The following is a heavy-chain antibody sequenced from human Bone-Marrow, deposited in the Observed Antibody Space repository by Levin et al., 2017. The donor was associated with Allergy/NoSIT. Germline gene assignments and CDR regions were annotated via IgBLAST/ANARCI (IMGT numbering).Heavy chain of an antibody. J-gene: IGHJ4*02. CDR1: GFTFNLVW. D-gene: IGHD2-15*01. CDR2: IKSKGAGETT. V-gene: IGHV3-15*01. CDR3: ASDLRDGYIGG. Sequence: KLGESLKISCVMSGFTFNLVWMSWVRQAPGKGLEWVGRIKSKGAGETTEYTAPVKGRFTISRDDSKNTVYLEMDSLKTEDTAVYFCASDLRDGYIGGWGQGSLVTVSP.